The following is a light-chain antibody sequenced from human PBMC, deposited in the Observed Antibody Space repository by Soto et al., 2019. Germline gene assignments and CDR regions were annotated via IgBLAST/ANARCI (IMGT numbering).Light chain of an antibody. V-gene: IGLV2-14*01. CDR2: EVS. CDR1: SSDVGGYNH. J-gene: IGLJ1*01. Sequence: QSVLTQPASVSGSPGQSLTISCTGTSSDVGGYNHVSWYQQHPDKAPKVMIYEVSDRPSGISNRFSGSKSGNTASLTISGLQAEDEADYFCTSYTSSSTFYVFGTGTKLTVL. CDR3: TSYTSSSTFYV.